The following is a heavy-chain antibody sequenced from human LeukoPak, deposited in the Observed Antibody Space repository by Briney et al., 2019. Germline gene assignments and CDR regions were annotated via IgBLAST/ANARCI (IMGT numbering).Heavy chain of an antibody. Sequence: PSETVSLTCTVSGYSISSGYYWGWIRQPPGKGLEWIGSIYHSGSTYYNPSLKSRLTISVDTSKNQFSLKLSSVTAADTSVYYCARERSVVAYWGQGTLVTVSS. CDR1: GYSISSGYY. D-gene: IGHD2-15*01. CDR2: IYHSGST. J-gene: IGHJ4*02. CDR3: ARERSVVAY. V-gene: IGHV4-38-2*02.